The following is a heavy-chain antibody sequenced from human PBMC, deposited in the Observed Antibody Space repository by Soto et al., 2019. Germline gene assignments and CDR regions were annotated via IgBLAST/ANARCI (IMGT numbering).Heavy chain of an antibody. D-gene: IGHD3-10*01. J-gene: IGHJ6*02. V-gene: IGHV1-69*12. Sequence: QVPLVQSGAEVKKPGSSVKVSCKASGGTFSSYGVSWVRQAPGQGLEWMGGIIPIFGTANHAQKFQGRVTMTADESTSTAYMELSSLRSEDTAVYYCARSGARPGDYYYGMVVWGQGTTVTVSS. CDR1: GGTFSSYG. CDR3: ARSGARPGDYYYGMVV. CDR2: IIPIFGTA.